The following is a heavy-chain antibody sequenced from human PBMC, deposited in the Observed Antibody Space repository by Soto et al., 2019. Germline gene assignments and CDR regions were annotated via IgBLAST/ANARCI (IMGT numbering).Heavy chain of an antibody. V-gene: IGHV1-8*01. CDR1: GYTFTSYD. D-gene: IGHD3-10*01. Sequence: APVKVSCKASGYTFTSYDINWVRQATGQGLEWMGWMNPNSGNTGYAQKFQGRVTMTRNTSVSTAYMELSSLRSEDTAVYYCARGRVRTRGWFDPWGQGTLVTVSS. CDR3: ARGRVRTRGWFDP. CDR2: MNPNSGNT. J-gene: IGHJ5*02.